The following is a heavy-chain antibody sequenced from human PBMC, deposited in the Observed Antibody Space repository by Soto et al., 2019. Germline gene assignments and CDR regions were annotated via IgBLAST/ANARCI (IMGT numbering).Heavy chain of an antibody. V-gene: IGHV1-69*04. D-gene: IGHD3-10*01. CDR2: IIPIFGVT. Sequence: QVQVVQSGAEVTKPGSSVKVSCKASGGTFSSYTITWVRQAPGQGLEWLGRIIPIFGVTNYAQKFQDRLTMRADRPTTTAYMELSSLTSADTAVYYCVRDWESTTQTWGFGDSWAQGTLVTVSS. J-gene: IGHJ4*02. CDR1: GGTFSSYT. CDR3: VRDWESTTQTWGFGDS.